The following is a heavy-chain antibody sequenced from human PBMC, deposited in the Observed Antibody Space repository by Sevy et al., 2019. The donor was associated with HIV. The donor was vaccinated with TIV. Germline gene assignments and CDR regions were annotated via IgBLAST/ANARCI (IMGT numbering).Heavy chain of an antibody. D-gene: IGHD3-3*01. CDR3: ARSTYYDFWSGYLTPDYYYMDV. J-gene: IGHJ6*03. V-gene: IGHV1-18*01. Sequence: ASVKVSCKASGYTFTSYGISWVRQAPGQGLEWMGWISAYNGNTNYAQKLQGRVTMTTDTSTSTAYMELRSLSSDVTDVYYCARSTYYDFWSGYLTPDYYYMDVWGKGTTVTVSS. CDR1: GYTFTSYG. CDR2: ISAYNGNT.